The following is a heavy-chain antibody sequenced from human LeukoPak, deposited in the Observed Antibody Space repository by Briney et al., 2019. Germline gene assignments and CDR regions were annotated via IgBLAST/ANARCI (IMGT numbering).Heavy chain of an antibody. V-gene: IGHV1-24*01. Sequence: ASVKVSCKVSGYTLTELSMHWVRQAPGKGLEWMGGFDPEDGETIYAQKFQGRVTMTEDTSTDTAYMELSSLRSEDTAVYYCARSGALWGSYDYYYYYYMDVWGKGTTVTISS. J-gene: IGHJ6*03. CDR1: GYTLTELS. D-gene: IGHD1-26*01. CDR3: ARSGALWGSYDYYYYYYMDV. CDR2: FDPEDGET.